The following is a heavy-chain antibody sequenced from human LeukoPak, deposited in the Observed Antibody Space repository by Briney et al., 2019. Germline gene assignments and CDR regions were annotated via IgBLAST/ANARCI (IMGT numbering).Heavy chain of an antibody. CDR3: TRHEDSNYHGSGINP. CDR2: IRSKTNNYAT. V-gene: IGHV3-73*01. D-gene: IGHD3-10*01. Sequence: GGSLRLSCAASGFTFSASSMHWVRQASGKGLEWLGRIRSKTNNYATAYAASVKGRFTISRDDSENTAYLQMNSLKTEDTAVYYCTRHEDSNYHGSGINPTGQGTLVTVPS. CDR1: GFTFSASS. J-gene: IGHJ5*02.